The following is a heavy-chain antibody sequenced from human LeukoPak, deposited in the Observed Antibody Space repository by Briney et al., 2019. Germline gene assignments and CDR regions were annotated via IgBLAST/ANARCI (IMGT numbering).Heavy chain of an antibody. J-gene: IGHJ4*02. CDR3: ARNQGYSSGWWVPYFDY. Sequence: SETLSLTCTVSGGSISSSYGSWIRQPPGKELEWIGYIYHSGSTNYNPSLKSRVTISVDTSKNQLSLKLSSVTAADTAVYYWARNQGYSSGWWVPYFDYGGQGTLVTVPS. CDR1: GGSISSSY. V-gene: IGHV4-59*01. CDR2: IYHSGST. D-gene: IGHD6-19*01.